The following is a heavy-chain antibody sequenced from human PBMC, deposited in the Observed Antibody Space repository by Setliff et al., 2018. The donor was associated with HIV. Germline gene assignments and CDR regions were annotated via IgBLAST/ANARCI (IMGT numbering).Heavy chain of an antibody. CDR1: GGSISSSSYY. J-gene: IGHJ4*02. CDR2: IYYSGST. CDR3: AGGGTMVRGVDY. D-gene: IGHD3-10*01. V-gene: IGHV4-39*01. Sequence: SETLSLTCTVSGGSISSSSYYWGWIRQPPGKGLEWIGNIYYSGSTYYNPSLKSRVTMSADTSKNQFSLNLTSMTAADTAVYYCAGGGTMVRGVDYWGQGTLVTVSS.